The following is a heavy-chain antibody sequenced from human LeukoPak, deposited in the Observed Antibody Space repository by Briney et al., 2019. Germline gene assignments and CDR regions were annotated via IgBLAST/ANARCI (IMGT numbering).Heavy chain of an antibody. J-gene: IGHJ4*02. CDR3: AKDRPHPSAEPTNFDY. D-gene: IGHD1-14*01. CDR2: ISDRARNT. V-gene: IGHV3-23*01. CDR1: GFTFSSYT. Sequence: GGSPRLSCATSGFTFSSYTMNWVGQTPGKGLEWVSTISDRARNTHYADSVNGRFTISRDDFLNMVYLQMNSLRVEDTAVYYCAKDRPHPSAEPTNFDYWGQRTVVPVSS.